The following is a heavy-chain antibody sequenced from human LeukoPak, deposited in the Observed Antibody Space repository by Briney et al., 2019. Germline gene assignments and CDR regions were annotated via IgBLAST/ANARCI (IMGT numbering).Heavy chain of an antibody. V-gene: IGHV4-4*07. CDR1: GGSISSYY. D-gene: IGHD4-17*01. J-gene: IGHJ6*03. CDR3: ARAGTTVKYYYYYYMDV. Sequence: SETLSLTCTVSGGSISSYYWSWIRQPAGKGLEWIGRIYTSGSTHYNPSLKSRVTMSVDTSKNQFSLKLSSVTAADTAVYYCARAGTTVKYYYYYYMDVWGKGTTVTVSS. CDR2: IYTSGST.